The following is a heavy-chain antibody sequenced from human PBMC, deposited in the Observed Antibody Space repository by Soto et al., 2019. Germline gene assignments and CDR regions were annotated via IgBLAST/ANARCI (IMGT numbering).Heavy chain of an antibody. D-gene: IGHD1-26*01. J-gene: IGHJ4*02. CDR1: GFTFSSYA. V-gene: IGHV3-23*01. Sequence: PGGSLRLSCAASGFTFSSYAMTWVRQAPGKGLEWVSGISGSGDNTHYADSVKGRFTISRDNFKNMLYVQMNSLRAEDTAVYYCTKDGTSNYFDYWGQGTLVTVSS. CDR3: TKDGTSNYFDY. CDR2: ISGSGDNT.